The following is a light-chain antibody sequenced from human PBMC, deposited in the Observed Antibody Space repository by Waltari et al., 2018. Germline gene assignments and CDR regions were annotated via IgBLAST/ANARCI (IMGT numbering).Light chain of an antibody. J-gene: IGKJ5*01. CDR1: QSVSTNY. CDR3: QQYGRSPT. Sequence: EIVLTQSPGTLSLSPGERATLSCRASQSVSTNYLAWYQQKPGQAPRLLIYGASSRATGIPDRFSGSGSVTDFTLTISRLEAEDFAVYHCQQYGRSPTFGQVTRLEIK. CDR2: GAS. V-gene: IGKV3-20*01.